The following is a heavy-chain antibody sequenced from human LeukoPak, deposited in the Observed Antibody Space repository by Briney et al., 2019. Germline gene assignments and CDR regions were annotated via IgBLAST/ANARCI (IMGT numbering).Heavy chain of an antibody. Sequence: PSETLSLTCTVSGGSISSGDYYWSWVRQPPGKGLEWIGYIYYSGSTYYNPSLKSRVTISVDTSKNQFSLKLSSVTAADTAVYYCARAGRDYYDSSGYSPYDYWGQGTLVTVSS. V-gene: IGHV4-30-4*01. J-gene: IGHJ4*02. CDR1: GGSISSGDYY. CDR2: IYYSGST. D-gene: IGHD3-22*01. CDR3: ARAGRDYYDSSGYSPYDY.